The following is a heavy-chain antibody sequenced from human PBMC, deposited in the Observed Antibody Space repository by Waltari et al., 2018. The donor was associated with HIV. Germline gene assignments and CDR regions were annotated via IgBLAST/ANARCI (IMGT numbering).Heavy chain of an antibody. J-gene: IGHJ4*02. Sequence: QVQLIQSTSEVKRPGASVTVSCKVSGYPLSDLSMQWVRQGREHRHGWMGGLAPKNGKPFVSQRCWGRVSLAEDTLKDTAHLELNRLTSDDTAVYYCVALYDESPLYSGFWGQGTLVTVS. CDR2: LAPKNGKP. CDR1: GYPLSDLS. D-gene: IGHD3-16*01. V-gene: IGHV1-24*01. CDR3: VALYDESPLYSGF.